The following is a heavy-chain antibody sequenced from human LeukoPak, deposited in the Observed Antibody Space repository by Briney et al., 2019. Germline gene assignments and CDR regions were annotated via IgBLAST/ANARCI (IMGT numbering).Heavy chain of an antibody. V-gene: IGHV3-30*18. D-gene: IGHD2-2*01. CDR2: IWYGESNK. CDR3: AKGANSCRSTSCPDGFDI. Sequence: GRSLRLSCAASGFTFSSHGMNWVRQAPGKGLEWVAVIWYGESNKYYADSVKGRFTISRDNSKNTLYLQMNSLRAEDTAVYYCAKGANSCRSTSCPDGFDIWGQGKKVTVSS. J-gene: IGHJ3*02. CDR1: GFTFSSHG.